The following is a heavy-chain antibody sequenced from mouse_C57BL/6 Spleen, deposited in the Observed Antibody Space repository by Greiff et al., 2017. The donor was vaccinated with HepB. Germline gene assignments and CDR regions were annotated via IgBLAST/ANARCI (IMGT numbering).Heavy chain of an antibody. J-gene: IGHJ4*01. CDR2: ISSGGSYT. D-gene: IGHD2-3*01. CDR1: GFTFSSYG. V-gene: IGHV5-6*01. Sequence: EVHLVESGGDLVKPGGSLKLSCAASGFTFSSYGMSWVRQTPDKRLEWVATISSGGSYTYYPDSVKGRFTISRDNAKNTLYLQMSSLKSEDTAMYYCARHKHDGYSPYAMDYWGQGTSVTVSS. CDR3: ARHKHDGYSPYAMDY.